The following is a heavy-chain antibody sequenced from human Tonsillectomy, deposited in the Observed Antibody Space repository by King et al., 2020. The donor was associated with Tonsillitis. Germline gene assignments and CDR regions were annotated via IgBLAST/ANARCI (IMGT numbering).Heavy chain of an antibody. J-gene: IGHJ4*02. Sequence: QVQLQESGPGLVKPSETLSLSCTVSGDSITSNYWSWIRQPPGKGLEWIGYIYYTRSTNYNPSLKSRVTISVDTSKNQISLKLSSVTAADTAVYYCAREMQGQPHFDSWGQGTLVTVSS. CDR3: AREMQGQPHFDS. D-gene: IGHD2-2*01. CDR2: IYYTRST. V-gene: IGHV4-59*01. CDR1: GDSITSNY.